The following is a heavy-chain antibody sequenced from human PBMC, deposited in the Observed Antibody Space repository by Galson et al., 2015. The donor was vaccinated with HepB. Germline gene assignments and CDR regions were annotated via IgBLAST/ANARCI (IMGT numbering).Heavy chain of an antibody. D-gene: IGHD5-18*01. J-gene: IGHJ6*02. CDR2: IYADGNT. CDR1: GFTVSGMY. Sequence: SLRLSCAASGFTVSGMYLSWVRQAPGKGLEWVSVIYADGNTYYADSVKGRFTISRDNSKNTLFLQMNSLRAEDTAMYYCAKDQGDGYVNYYYYYYGMDVWGQGTTVTVSS. CDR3: AKDQGDGYVNYYYYYYGMDV. V-gene: IGHV3-66*02.